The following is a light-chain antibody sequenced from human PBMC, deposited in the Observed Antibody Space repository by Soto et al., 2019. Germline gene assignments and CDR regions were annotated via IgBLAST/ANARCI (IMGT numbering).Light chain of an antibody. CDR1: QSVATSQ. CDR3: QQFASSPRT. Sequence: EIVLTQSPGTLSLSPGERATLLCRASQSVATSQLAWYQQKPGQAPRLLIGASSRATGVPDRFIASGSGTDFPLTISRLEPEDFAVYYCQQFASSPRTFGRGTTVEIK. CDR2: GAS. J-gene: IGKJ1*01. V-gene: IGKV3-20*01.